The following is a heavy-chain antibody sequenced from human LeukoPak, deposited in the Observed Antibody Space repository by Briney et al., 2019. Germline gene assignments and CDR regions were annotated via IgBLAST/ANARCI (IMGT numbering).Heavy chain of an antibody. CDR3: AGGSGYSYGQYYYGMDV. CDR1: GGSISSYY. CDR2: IYYSGST. J-gene: IGHJ6*02. V-gene: IGHV4-59*01. D-gene: IGHD5-18*01. Sequence: PSETLSLTCTVSGGSISSYYWSWIRQPPGKGLEWIGYIYYSGSTNYNPSLKSRVTISVDTSKNQFSLKLSSVTAADTAVYYCAGGSGYSYGQYYYGMDVWGQGTTVTVSS.